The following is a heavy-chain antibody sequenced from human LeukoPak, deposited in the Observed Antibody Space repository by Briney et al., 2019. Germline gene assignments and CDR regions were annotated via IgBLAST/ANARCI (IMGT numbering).Heavy chain of an antibody. CDR1: GGSISSSDYY. CDR3: ARGALRWELLSAYYYYMDV. J-gene: IGHJ6*03. CDR2: IYYSGST. V-gene: IGHV4-39*07. Sequence: PSETLSLTCTVSGGSISSSDYYWGWIRQPPGKGLEWIGSIYYSGSTNYNPSLKSRVTISVDTSKNQFSLKLSSVTAADTAVYYCARGALRWELLSAYYYYMDVWGKGTTVTVSS. D-gene: IGHD1-26*01.